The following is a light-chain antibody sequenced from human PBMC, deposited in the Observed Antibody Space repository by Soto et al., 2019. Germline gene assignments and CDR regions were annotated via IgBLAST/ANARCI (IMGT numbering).Light chain of an antibody. CDR3: QYYDSSLSNYV. J-gene: IGLJ1*01. Sequence: QSVLTQPPSVSEAPGQRVTISCTGTSSDIGAGYDVHWYQQLPGAAPKLLIYSNAIRPSGVPDRFSGSKSGTSASLAITGLRAEDDADYYCQYYDSSLSNYVFGTGTKVTVL. V-gene: IGLV1-40*01. CDR1: SSDIGAGYD. CDR2: SNA.